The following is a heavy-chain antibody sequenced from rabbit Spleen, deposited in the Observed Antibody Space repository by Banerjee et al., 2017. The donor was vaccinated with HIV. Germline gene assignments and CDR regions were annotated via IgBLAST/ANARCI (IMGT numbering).Heavy chain of an antibody. V-gene: IGHV1S45*01. Sequence: EESGGDLVKPEGSLTLTCTASGFTLSSYWICWVRQAPGKGLEWIACIYPGTARTYYASWAKGRFTISKTSSTTVTLQMTSLTAADTATYFCARDLTDVIGWNFGWWGPGTLVTVS. CDR2: IYPGTART. CDR1: GFTLSSYW. CDR3: ARDLTDVIGWNFGW. D-gene: IGHD1-1*01. J-gene: IGHJ4*01.